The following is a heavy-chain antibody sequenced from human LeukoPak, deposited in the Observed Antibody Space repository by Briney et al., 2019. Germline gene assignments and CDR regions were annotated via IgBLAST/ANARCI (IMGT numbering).Heavy chain of an antibody. Sequence: GGSLRLSCAASGFTFSSYAMSWVRQAPGKGLEWVSTLSGTGGNTFYADSVKGRFTISRDNSKSTLCLQMSSLRAEDTAVYYCARDGTTTLYYMDVWGKGTTVTVSS. V-gene: IGHV3-23*01. CDR2: LSGTGGNT. D-gene: IGHD1-26*01. CDR1: GFTFSSYA. CDR3: ARDGTTTLYYMDV. J-gene: IGHJ6*03.